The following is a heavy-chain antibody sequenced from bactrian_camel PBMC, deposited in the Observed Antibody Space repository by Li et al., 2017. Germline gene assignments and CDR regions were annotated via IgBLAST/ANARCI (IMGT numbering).Heavy chain of an antibody. Sequence: HVQLVESGGGSVQAGGSLKLSCAVSGVTIKRLSMAWFRQNPGKEREGVARIYRGDSSTYYADSVKGRFTISRDNAKNSVYLQMNGLKTEDTAMYYCAASGASCLRAIDFNYWGQGTQVTVSS. D-gene: IGHD4*01. CDR3: AASGASCLRAIDFNY. CDR2: IYRGDSST. V-gene: IGHV3S63*01. CDR1: GVTIKRLS. J-gene: IGHJ4*01.